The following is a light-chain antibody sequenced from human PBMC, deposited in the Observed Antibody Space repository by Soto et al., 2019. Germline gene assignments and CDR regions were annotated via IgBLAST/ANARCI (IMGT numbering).Light chain of an antibody. CDR2: AAS. CDR1: QTVTSY. V-gene: IGKV1-39*01. CDR3: QQSYRFPKT. Sequence: DVQMTHPPSSLSASVGDSLTLTCRASQTVTSYLNWYQQKPGKAPKLLIYAASTLQSGVPSRFSGSGSGTEFTLTIISLQPEDFATYYCQQSYRFPKTFGRGTKVDIK. J-gene: IGKJ1*01.